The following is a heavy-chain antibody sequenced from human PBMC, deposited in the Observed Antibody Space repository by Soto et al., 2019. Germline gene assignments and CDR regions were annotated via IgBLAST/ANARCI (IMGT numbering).Heavy chain of an antibody. D-gene: IGHD1-1*01. CDR1: GFTVSSNY. CDR2: IYSGGST. CDR3: ARDLGSWNDGIGDY. J-gene: IGHJ4*02. V-gene: IGHV3-53*01. Sequence: PGGSLRLSCAASGFTVSSNYMSWVRQAPGKGLEWVSVIYSGGSTYYADSAKGRFTISRDNSKNTLYLQMNSLRAEDTAVYYCARDLGSWNDGIGDYWGQGTLVTVSS.